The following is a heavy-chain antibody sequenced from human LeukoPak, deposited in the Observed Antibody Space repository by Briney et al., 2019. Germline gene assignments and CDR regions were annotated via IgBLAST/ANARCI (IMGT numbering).Heavy chain of an antibody. J-gene: IGHJ6*03. CDR2: IVPAFGTA. Sequence: SVKVSCKGSGGTFSSYSISWVRQAPGQGLEWMGGIVPAFGTAHYAQKFQGRVTFTTDESTTTAYMELRSLRSEDTAVYYCASEGHYDSSGYSRYSYYYMDVWGKGTAVTVSS. V-gene: IGHV1-69*05. CDR3: ASEGHYDSSGYSRYSYYYMDV. D-gene: IGHD3-22*01. CDR1: GGTFSSYS.